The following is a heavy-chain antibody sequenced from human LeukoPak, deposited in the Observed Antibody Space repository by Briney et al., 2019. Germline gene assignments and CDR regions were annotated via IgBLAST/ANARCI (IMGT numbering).Heavy chain of an antibody. CDR1: GGSFSGYY. J-gene: IGHJ4*02. D-gene: IGHD4-23*01. CDR3: ARDHYGGNSDY. Sequence: PSETLSLTCAVYGGSFSGYYWSWVRQAPGKGLEWVSSISSSSSYIYYADSVKGRFTISRDNAKNTLYLQMNSLRAEDTAVYYCARDHYGGNSDYWGQGTLVTVSS. CDR2: ISSSSSYI. V-gene: IGHV3-21*01.